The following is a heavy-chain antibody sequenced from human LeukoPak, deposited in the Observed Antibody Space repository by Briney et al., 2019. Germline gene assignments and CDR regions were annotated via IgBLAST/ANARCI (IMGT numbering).Heavy chain of an antibody. CDR1: GVSFSDYY. CDR2: INHSGST. CDR3: ARGSYYGSGSYYKVEAYGMDV. Sequence: SGTLALTCAAYGVSFSDYYWSWIRQPPGKGLEWIGEINHSGSTNYNPSLKSRVTISVDTSKNQFSLKLSSVTAADTAVYYCARGSYYGSGSYYKVEAYGMDVWGQGTTVTVSS. J-gene: IGHJ6*02. D-gene: IGHD3-10*01. V-gene: IGHV4-34*01.